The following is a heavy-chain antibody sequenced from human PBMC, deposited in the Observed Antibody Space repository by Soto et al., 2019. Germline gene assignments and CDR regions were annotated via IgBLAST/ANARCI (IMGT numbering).Heavy chain of an antibody. D-gene: IGHD3-22*01. CDR3: ARAAEISIPYYYDSSGYYLDY. J-gene: IGHJ4*02. CDR2: IYYSGST. CDR1: GGSISSGDYY. V-gene: IGHV4-30-4*01. Sequence: TSETLSLTCTVSGGSISSGDYYWSWIRQPPGKGLEWIGYIYYSGSTYYNPSLKSRVTISVDTSKNQFSLKLSSVTAADTAVYYCARAAEISIPYYYDSSGYYLDYWGQGTLVTSPQ.